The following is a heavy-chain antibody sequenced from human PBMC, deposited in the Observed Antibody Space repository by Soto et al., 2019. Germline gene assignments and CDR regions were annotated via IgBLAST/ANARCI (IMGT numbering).Heavy chain of an antibody. D-gene: IGHD3-3*01. J-gene: IGHJ6*01. CDR2: TYYRSKWYN. Sequence: PSQTLSLTCAISGDSVSSNSAAWNWIRQSPSRGLEWLGRTYYRSKWYNDYAVSVKSRITINPDTSKNQFSLQLNSVTPEDTAVYYCARDQLTIFGVVRASDHYYGMDVWGEGPTVTVSS. V-gene: IGHV6-1*01. CDR3: ARDQLTIFGVVRASDHYYGMDV. CDR1: GDSVSSNSAA.